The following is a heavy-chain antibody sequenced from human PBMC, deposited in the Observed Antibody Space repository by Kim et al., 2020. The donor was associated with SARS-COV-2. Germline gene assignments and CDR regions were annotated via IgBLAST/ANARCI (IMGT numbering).Heavy chain of an antibody. CDR2: INVDGSNI. V-gene: IGHV3-74*01. CDR3: TSHRAGAFDY. Sequence: GGSLRLSCAASGFHFRRYSMAWVRQVPWKGLVWVSRINVDGSNIALADSVKGRFTISSDNAKNPLYLQLNTLRAEDTALYYCTSHRAGAFDYWVQGT. J-gene: IGHJ4*02. CDR1: GFHFRRYS.